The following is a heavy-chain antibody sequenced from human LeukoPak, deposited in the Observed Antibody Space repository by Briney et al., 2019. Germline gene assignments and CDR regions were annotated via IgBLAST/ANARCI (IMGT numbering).Heavy chain of an antibody. V-gene: IGHV4-39*01. Sequence: PSGTLSLTCTVSGGSISSSSYYWGWIRQPPGKGLEWIGSIYYSGSTYYNPSLKSRVTISVDTSKNQFSLKLSSVTAADTAVYYCARRSGSYYATHFDYWGQGTLVTVSS. J-gene: IGHJ4*02. CDR3: ARRSGSYYATHFDY. CDR2: IYYSGST. D-gene: IGHD1-26*01. CDR1: GGSISSSSYY.